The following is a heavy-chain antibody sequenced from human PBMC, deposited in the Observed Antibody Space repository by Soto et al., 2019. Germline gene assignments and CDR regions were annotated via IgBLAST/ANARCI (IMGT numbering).Heavy chain of an antibody. Sequence: QAQLVQSGAEVKKPGASVKVSCQAGGYTFADYGISWVRQAPGQGLEWXXXIGPYNGNTNYAQNLQDRVTMTTDTXXXXXXXXXXXXXXXXXXXXXXXXXXXXXXXXXXCXHFDLWGRGTLLTVSS. CDR3: XXXXXXXXXXXXCXHFDL. V-gene: IGHV1-18*01. J-gene: IGHJ2*01. CDR2: IGPYNGNT. CDR1: GYTFADYG.